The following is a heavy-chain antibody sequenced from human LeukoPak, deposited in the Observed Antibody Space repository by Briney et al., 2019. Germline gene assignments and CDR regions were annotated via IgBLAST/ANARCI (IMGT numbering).Heavy chain of an antibody. D-gene: IGHD6-19*01. J-gene: IGHJ5*02. V-gene: IGHV3-30*03. CDR1: GFTFSSYG. Sequence: GGSLRLSCAASGFTFSSYGMHWVRQAPGKGLEWVAVISYDGSNKYYADSVKGRFTISRDNSKNTLYLQMNSLRAEDTAVYYCARGRIAVAHNWFDPWGQGTLVTVSS. CDR2: ISYDGSNK. CDR3: ARGRIAVAHNWFDP.